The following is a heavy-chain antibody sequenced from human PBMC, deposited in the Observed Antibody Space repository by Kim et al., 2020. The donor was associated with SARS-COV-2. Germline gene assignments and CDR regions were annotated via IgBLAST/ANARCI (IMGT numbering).Heavy chain of an antibody. CDR2: IYYSGST. CDR1: GGSISSYY. V-gene: IGHV4-59*01. Sequence: SETLSLTCTVSGGSISSYYWSWIRQPPGKGLEWIGYIYYSGSTNYNPSLKSRVTISVDTSKNQFSLKLSSVTAADTAVYYCAWYGDYPVLGYFDYWGQGTLVTVSS. J-gene: IGHJ4*02. D-gene: IGHD4-17*01. CDR3: AWYGDYPVLGYFDY.